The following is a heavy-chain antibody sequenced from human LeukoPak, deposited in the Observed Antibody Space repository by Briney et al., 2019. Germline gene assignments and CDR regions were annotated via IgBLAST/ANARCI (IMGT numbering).Heavy chain of an antibody. J-gene: IGHJ3*02. CDR1: GFTFSSFG. V-gene: IGHV4-59*08. CDR2: THHSGNT. Sequence: GSLRLSCAASGFTFSSFGMNWIRQPPGKGLEWIGYTHHSGNTLYNPSLKSRVTTSVDTSKNQFSLSLSSVTAADTAVYYCARWEVRLNAFEMWGQGTMVTVSS. CDR3: ARWEVRLNAFEM. D-gene: IGHD3-10*01.